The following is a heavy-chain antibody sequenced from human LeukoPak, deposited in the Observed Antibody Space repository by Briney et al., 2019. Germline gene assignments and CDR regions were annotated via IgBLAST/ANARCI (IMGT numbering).Heavy chain of an antibody. Sequence: SETLSLTCTVSGGSISSSSYYWGWIRQPPGKGLEWIGSIYYSGSTYYNPSLKSRVTISVDTSKNQFSLKLSSVTAADTAVYYCARDNLTYYYDSSGYYSIWGQGTLVTVSS. D-gene: IGHD3-22*01. J-gene: IGHJ4*02. CDR3: ARDNLTYYYDSSGYYSI. CDR1: GGSISSSSYY. V-gene: IGHV4-39*07. CDR2: IYYSGST.